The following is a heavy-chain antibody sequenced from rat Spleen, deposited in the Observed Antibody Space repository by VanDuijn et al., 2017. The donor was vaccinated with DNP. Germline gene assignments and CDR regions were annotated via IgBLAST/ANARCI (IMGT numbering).Heavy chain of an antibody. D-gene: IGHD1-12*03. CDR3: ATQLRDYYYDGYSFDY. CDR1: GFTFSNYG. CDR2: ISPSGGST. V-gene: IGHV5-19*01. Sequence: EVQLVESGGGLVQPGRSLKLSCAASGFTFSNYGMHWIRQAPTKGLEWVASISPSGGSTYYRDSVKGRFTISRDNAKSTLYLQMDSLRSEDTATYYCATQLRDYYYDGYSFDYWGQGVMVTVSS. J-gene: IGHJ2*01.